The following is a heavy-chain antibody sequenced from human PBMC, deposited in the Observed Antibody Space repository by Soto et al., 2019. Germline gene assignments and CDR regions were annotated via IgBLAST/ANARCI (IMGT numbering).Heavy chain of an antibody. V-gene: IGHV4-59*08. CDR3: ARQSYSSTRGPLVDY. J-gene: IGHJ4*02. D-gene: IGHD6-13*01. Sequence: SETLSLTCTVSGGSISSYYWSWIRQPPGKGLEWIGYIYYSGSTNYNPSLKSRVTISVDTSKNQFSLKLSSVTAADTAVYYCARQSYSSTRGPLVDYWGQGTLVTVSS. CDR2: IYYSGST. CDR1: GGSISSYY.